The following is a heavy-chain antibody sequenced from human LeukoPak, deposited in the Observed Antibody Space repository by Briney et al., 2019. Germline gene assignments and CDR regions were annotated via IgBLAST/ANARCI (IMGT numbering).Heavy chain of an antibody. V-gene: IGHV3-74*01. CDR1: GFTFSSYW. CDR2: INSDGSST. J-gene: IGHJ5*02. Sequence: HPGGSLRLSCAASGFTFSSYWMHWVRQAPGKELVWVSRINSDGSSTSYADSVKGRFTISRDNAKNTLYLQMNSLRAEDTAVYYCARGFSPLELGIGLRFDPWGQGTLVTVSS. CDR3: ARGFSPLELGIGLRFDP. D-gene: IGHD7-27*01.